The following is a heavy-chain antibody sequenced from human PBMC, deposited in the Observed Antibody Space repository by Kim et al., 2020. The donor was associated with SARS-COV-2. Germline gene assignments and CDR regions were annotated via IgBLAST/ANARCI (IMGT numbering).Heavy chain of an antibody. CDR3: AKDHDRITIFGVVIKGAFNI. J-gene: IGHJ3*02. D-gene: IGHD3-3*01. V-gene: IGHV3-30*18. Sequence: GGSLRLSCAASGFTFSSYGMHWVRQAPGKGLEWVAVISYDGSNKYYADSVKGRFTISRDNSKNTLYLQMNSLRAEDTAVYYCAKDHDRITIFGVVIKGAFNIWGQGTMVTVSS. CDR2: ISYDGSNK. CDR1: GFTFSSYG.